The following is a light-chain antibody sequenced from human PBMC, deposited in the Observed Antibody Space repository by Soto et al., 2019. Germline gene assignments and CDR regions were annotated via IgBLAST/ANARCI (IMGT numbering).Light chain of an antibody. Sequence: EIVLTQSPGTLSLSPGERATLSCRAIQSVRNNNFLAWYQQKPGQAPRLLIYGASSRATGIPDRFSGSGSGTDFTLTVSRLEPEDFAVFYCQQYGTSEIIFGQGTRLEIK. J-gene: IGKJ5*01. CDR1: QSVRNNN. CDR3: QQYGTSEII. CDR2: GAS. V-gene: IGKV3-20*01.